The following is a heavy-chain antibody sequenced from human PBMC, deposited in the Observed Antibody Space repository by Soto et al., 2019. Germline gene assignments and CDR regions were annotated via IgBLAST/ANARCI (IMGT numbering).Heavy chain of an antibody. CDR3: ASQYTSGWPPIDS. D-gene: IGHD6-19*01. J-gene: IGHJ4*02. Sequence: GGSLRLSCAASGFTFSSYWMTWVRKAPGKGLEWVANIKQDGGEKYYVDSVKGRFTISRDNAKNSLYLQMNSLRVEDTAVYYCASQYTSGWPPIDSWGQGVLVTVSS. CDR2: IKQDGGEK. V-gene: IGHV3-7*01. CDR1: GFTFSSYW.